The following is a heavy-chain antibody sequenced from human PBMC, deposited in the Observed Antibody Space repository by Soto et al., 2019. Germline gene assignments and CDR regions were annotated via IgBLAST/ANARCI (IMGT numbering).Heavy chain of an antibody. CDR3: AKKEGGSDSSLYFHH. J-gene: IGHJ4*02. CDR2: ISGSGGNT. Sequence: EVQLLESGGGLVQPGGSLRLSCAASGFTFSGYAMSWVRQAPGKGLECVSGISGSGGNTYYADSVKGRFTISRDNSGNTLDLQMNSLRAEDKDVYYCAKKEGGSDSSLYFHHWGQGTLVTVSS. CDR1: GFTFSGYA. D-gene: IGHD1-26*01. V-gene: IGHV3-23*01.